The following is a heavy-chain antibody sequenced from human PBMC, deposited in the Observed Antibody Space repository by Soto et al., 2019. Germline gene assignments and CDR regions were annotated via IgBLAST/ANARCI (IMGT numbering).Heavy chain of an antibody. CDR2: IYHSGST. J-gene: IGHJ6*03. CDR1: SGSISSSNW. V-gene: IGHV4-4*02. D-gene: IGHD3-10*01. Sequence: QVQLQESGPGLVKPSGTLSLTCAVSSGSISSSNWWSWVRQPPGKGLEWIGEIYHSGSTNYNPSLKSRVTISVDKSKNQFSLKLSPVTAADTAVYYCARDIITMVRGVTPDYYYYMDVWGKGTTVTVSS. CDR3: ARDIITMVRGVTPDYYYYMDV.